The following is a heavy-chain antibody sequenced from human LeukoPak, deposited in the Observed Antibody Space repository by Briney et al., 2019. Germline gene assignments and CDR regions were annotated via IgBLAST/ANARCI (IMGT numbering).Heavy chain of an antibody. D-gene: IGHD6-19*01. V-gene: IGHV3-74*01. CDR3: ARDGKAVAVAFDI. CDR2: IKSDGSST. J-gene: IGHJ3*02. Sequence: GGSLRLSCAASGFTFSSYWMHWVRQAPGKGLVWVSRIKSDGSSTSYADSVRGRFTISRDNAKNSLYLQLNSLRAEDTAVYYCARDGKAVAVAFDIWGQGTMVTVSS. CDR1: GFTFSSYW.